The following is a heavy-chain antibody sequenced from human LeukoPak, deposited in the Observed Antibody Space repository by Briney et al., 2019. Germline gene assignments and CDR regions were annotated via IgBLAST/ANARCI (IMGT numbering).Heavy chain of an antibody. Sequence: GESLKISCKGSGYTFTSYWISWVRQMPGKGLEWMGRIDPSDSYTNYSPSFQGHVTISADKSISTAYLQWSSLKALDTAIYYCARHEPGIAAAGTNWWGQGTLVTVSS. V-gene: IGHV5-10-1*01. J-gene: IGHJ4*02. CDR1: GYTFTSYW. CDR3: ARHEPGIAAAGTNW. D-gene: IGHD6-13*01. CDR2: IDPSDSYT.